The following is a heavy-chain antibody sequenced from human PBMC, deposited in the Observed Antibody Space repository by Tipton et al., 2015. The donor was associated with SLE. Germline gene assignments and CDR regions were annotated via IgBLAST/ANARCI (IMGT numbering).Heavy chain of an antibody. Sequence: TLSLTCTVSGGSISTSYWSWIRQPPGRGLEWLGFIYSRGSSSYNPSLQNRVTISLDTSRNQFSLELKSVTAADTAVYYCARDRRGWYFDLWGRGTLVTVSS. CDR2: IYSRGSS. CDR1: GGSISTSY. CDR3: ARDRRGWYFDL. V-gene: IGHV4-4*08. J-gene: IGHJ2*01. D-gene: IGHD3-10*01.